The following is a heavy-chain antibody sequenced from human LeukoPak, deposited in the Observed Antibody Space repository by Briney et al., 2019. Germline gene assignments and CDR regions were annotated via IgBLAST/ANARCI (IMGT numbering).Heavy chain of an antibody. V-gene: IGHV4-31*03. J-gene: IGHJ4*02. D-gene: IGHD6-13*01. Sequence: SSETLSLTCTVSGGSISSGGYYWSWIRQHPGKGLEWIGYIYYSGSTYYNPSLKSRVTISVDTSKNQFSLKLSSVTAADTAVYYCARAPSAATGYFDYWGQGTLVTVSS. CDR3: ARAPSAATGYFDY. CDR1: GGSISSGGYY. CDR2: IYYSGST.